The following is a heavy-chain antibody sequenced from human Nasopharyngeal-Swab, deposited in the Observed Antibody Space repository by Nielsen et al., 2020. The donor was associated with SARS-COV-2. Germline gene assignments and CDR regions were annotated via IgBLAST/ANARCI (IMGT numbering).Heavy chain of an antibody. D-gene: IGHD2-15*01. CDR3: ARSDIVVVVADIGAFLN. CDR2: ISGSGGST. V-gene: IGHV3-23*01. J-gene: IGHJ4*02. CDR1: GFTFSSYA. Sequence: GESLKISCAASGFTFSSYAMSWVRQAPGKGLEWVSAISGSGGSTYYADSVKGRFTISRDNSKNTLYLQMNSLRAEDTAVYYCARSDIVVVVADIGAFLNWGQGTLVTVSS.